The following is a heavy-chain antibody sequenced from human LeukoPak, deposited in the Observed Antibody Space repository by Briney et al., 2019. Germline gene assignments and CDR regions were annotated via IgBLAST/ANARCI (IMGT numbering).Heavy chain of an antibody. J-gene: IGHJ4*02. CDR2: IYHSGST. CDR3: ARGPTGYSSSSLYFDY. Sequence: PSETLSLTCNVSGYSISSGYYWGWIRQPPGKGLEWIGSIYHSGSTYYNPSLKSRVTISVDTSKNQFSLKLISVTAADTAVYYCARGPTGYSSSSLYFDYWGQGTLVTVSS. CDR1: GYSISSGYY. V-gene: IGHV4-38-2*02. D-gene: IGHD6-6*01.